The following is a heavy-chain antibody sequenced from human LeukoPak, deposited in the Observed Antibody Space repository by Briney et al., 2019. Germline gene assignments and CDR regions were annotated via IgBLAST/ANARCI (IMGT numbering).Heavy chain of an antibody. Sequence: GGSLRLSCEASGFTFISYGMSWVRQAPGKGLEWASTISNTAYNTYYADSVKGRFIISRDNSKNTLCLQMNSLRAEDTAVYYCAKDTGATEMVDWGQGTLVTVSS. J-gene: IGHJ4*02. V-gene: IGHV3-23*01. D-gene: IGHD5-12*01. CDR2: ISNTAYNT. CDR3: AKDTGATEMVD. CDR1: GFTFISYG.